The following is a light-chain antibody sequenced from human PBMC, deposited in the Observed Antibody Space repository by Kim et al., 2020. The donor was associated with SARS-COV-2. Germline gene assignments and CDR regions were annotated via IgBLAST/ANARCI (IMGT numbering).Light chain of an antibody. CDR1: QSVPSRY. CDR3: QQYGSSPQT. Sequence: EIVLTQSPGTLSLSPGERATLSCRASQSVPSRYLAWYQQKPGQAPRLLIYGADSRASGIPDRFSGSGSGTDFTLTISRLETEDFAVYYCQQYGSSPQTFGQGTKVEIK. V-gene: IGKV3-20*01. J-gene: IGKJ1*01. CDR2: GAD.